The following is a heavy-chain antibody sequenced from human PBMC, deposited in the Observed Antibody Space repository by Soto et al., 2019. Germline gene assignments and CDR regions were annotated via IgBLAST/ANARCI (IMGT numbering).Heavy chain of an antibody. V-gene: IGHV3-23*01. CDR3: AKVGVSTIFGVVIPLNFDY. Sequence: EVQLLESGGGLVQPGGSLRLSCAASGFTFSSYAMSWVRQAPGKGLEWVSSISGNGGNTYYADSVKGRFTISRDNSKNTVYLHMNSLRAEDTAAYYCAKVGVSTIFGVVIPLNFDYWGQGTLVTVSS. J-gene: IGHJ4*02. CDR2: ISGNGGNT. D-gene: IGHD3-3*01. CDR1: GFTFSSYA.